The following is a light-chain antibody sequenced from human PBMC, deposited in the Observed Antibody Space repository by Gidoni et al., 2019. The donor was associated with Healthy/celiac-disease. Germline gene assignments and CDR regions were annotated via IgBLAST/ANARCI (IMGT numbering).Light chain of an antibody. CDR1: QSVSSY. CDR3: QQRSNWLLT. J-gene: IGKJ4*01. CDR2: DAS. V-gene: IGKV3-11*01. Sequence: EIGLTQSPATLPLSPGERATLSCRASQSVSSYLAWYQQKPVQAPRLLIYDASNRATGIPARFSGSGSGTDFTLTISSREPEDFAVYYCQQRSNWLLTFGGGTKVEIK.